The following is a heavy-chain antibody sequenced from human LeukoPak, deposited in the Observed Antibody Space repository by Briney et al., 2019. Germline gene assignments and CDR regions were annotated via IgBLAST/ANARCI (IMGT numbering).Heavy chain of an antibody. V-gene: IGHV4-38-2*01. CDR3: ARSNPPYYDFWSGYYRYYYMDV. J-gene: IGHJ6*03. CDR1: GYSISSGYF. D-gene: IGHD3-3*01. CDR2: IYHIGST. Sequence: SETLSLTCAVSGYSISSGYFWGWIRQPPGKGLEWIGNIYHIGSTYYNPSLKSRVTLSVDTSKNQFSLKLSSVTAADTAVYYCARSNPPYYDFWSGYYRYYYMDVWGKGTTVTVSS.